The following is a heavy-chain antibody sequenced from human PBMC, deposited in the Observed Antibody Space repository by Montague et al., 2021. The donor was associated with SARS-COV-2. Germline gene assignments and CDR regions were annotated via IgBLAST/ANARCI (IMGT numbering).Heavy chain of an antibody. J-gene: IGHJ4*02. D-gene: IGHD1-26*01. Sequence: SLRLSCAASGFTFSSYAMHWVRQAPGRGLEWVAVISYDGSNKYYADSVKGRFTISRDNSKNTLYLQMNSLRAEDTAVYYCARTYSGSYRGYFDYWAREPWSPSPQ. CDR3: ARTYSGSYRGYFDY. CDR1: GFTFSSYA. CDR2: ISYDGSNK. V-gene: IGHV3-30*04.